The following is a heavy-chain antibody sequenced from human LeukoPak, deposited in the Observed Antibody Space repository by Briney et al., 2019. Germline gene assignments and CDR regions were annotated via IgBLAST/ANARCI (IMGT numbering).Heavy chain of an antibody. J-gene: IGHJ4*02. CDR2: IIPIFGTA. Sequence: PMASVKVSCKASGGTFSSYAISWVRQAPGQGLEWMGGIIPIFGTANYAQKFQGRVTITADESTSTAYMELSSLRSEDTAVYYCATRHYDILTGYAYYFDYWGQGTLVTVSS. D-gene: IGHD3-9*01. CDR1: GGTFSSYA. V-gene: IGHV1-69*01. CDR3: ATRHYDILTGYAYYFDY.